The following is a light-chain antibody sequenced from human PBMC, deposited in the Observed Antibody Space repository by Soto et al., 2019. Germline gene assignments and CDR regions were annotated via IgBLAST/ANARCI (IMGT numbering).Light chain of an antibody. Sequence: VLTQSPASLSSPPGARATLSCRASQSIGNQLTWYQQRPGRAPRLLMYDATHRATGVPARFSARGFGRDFSLTISSLEPEDFAVYYCHHRDDRPPMYSFGQGTKLEL. CDR1: QSIGNQ. J-gene: IGKJ2*01. V-gene: IGKV3-11*02. CDR2: DAT. CDR3: HHRDDRPPMYS.